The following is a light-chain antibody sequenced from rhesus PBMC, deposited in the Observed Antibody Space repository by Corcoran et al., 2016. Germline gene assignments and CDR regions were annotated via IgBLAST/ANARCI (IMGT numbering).Light chain of an antibody. V-gene: IGKV1-22*01. Sequence: DIQMTQSPSSLSASLGDTVTITCRASQTISSWLPWYQQKPGKSPNLLIYKASTLQSGVPSRFSGSGSGKDFTRTISSLQSEDFARYYCQQYGSSPLTFGGGTKVELK. J-gene: IGKJ4*01. CDR3: QQYGSSPLT. CDR2: KAS. CDR1: QTISSW.